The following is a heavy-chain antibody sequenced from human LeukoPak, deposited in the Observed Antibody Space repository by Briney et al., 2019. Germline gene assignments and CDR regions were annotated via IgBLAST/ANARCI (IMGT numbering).Heavy chain of an antibody. Sequence: PGGSLRLSCAASGFTFSSYEMNWVRQAPGKGLEWVSYISSSGRTKYYADSVKGRFTISRDNVKNSLYLQMNSLRAEDTAVYYCPRNRKYWKHLDYWAKGPLVTVSS. CDR3: PRNRKYWKHLDY. V-gene: IGHV3-48*03. D-gene: IGHD2/OR15-2a*01. CDR2: ISSSGRTK. J-gene: IGHJ4*02. CDR1: GFTFSSYE.